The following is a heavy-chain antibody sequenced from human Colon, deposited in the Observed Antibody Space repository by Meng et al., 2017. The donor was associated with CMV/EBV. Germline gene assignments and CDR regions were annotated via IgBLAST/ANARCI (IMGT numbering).Heavy chain of an antibody. CDR2: INPSGGST. CDR3: ARRFCSSSSCSLDY. D-gene: IGHD2-2*01. V-gene: IGHV1-46*01. CDR1: GYTFTSFY. Sequence: ASVKVSCKASGYTFTSFYIHWVRQAPGQGLEWMGIINPSGGSTNYAQKVQGRVTMTRDTSTSTVHMELSSLRSEDTAVYYCARRFCSSSSCSLDYWGQGTLVTVSS. J-gene: IGHJ4*02.